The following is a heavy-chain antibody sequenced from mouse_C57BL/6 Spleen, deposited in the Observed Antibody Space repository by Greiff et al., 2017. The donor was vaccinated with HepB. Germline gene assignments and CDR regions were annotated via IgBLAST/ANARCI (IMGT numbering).Heavy chain of an antibody. Sequence: EVKLMESGEGLVKPGGSLKLSCAASGFTFSSYAMSWVRQTPEKRLEWVAYISSGGDYIYYADTVKGRFTISRDNARNTLYLQMSSLKSEDTAMYYCTRGMDYFDYWGQGTTLTVSS. J-gene: IGHJ2*01. CDR3: TRGMDYFDY. CDR1: GFTFSSYA. CDR2: ISSGGDYI. V-gene: IGHV5-9-1*02.